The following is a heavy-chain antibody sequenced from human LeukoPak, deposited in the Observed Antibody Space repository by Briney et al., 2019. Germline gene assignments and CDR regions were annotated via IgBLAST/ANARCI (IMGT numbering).Heavy chain of an antibody. Sequence: GGSLRLSCAASGFTVSSNYMSWVRQAPGKGLEWVSAISGSGAGTYYADSVKGRFTISRDNSKNTLFLQMNSLRAEDTAVYYCARHDSSGYEYFDYWGQGTLVTVSS. CDR3: ARHDSSGYEYFDY. CDR1: GFTVSSNY. J-gene: IGHJ4*02. D-gene: IGHD3-22*01. CDR2: ISGSGAGT. V-gene: IGHV3-23*01.